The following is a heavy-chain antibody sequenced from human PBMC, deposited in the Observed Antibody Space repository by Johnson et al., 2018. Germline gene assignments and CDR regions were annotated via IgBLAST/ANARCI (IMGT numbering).Heavy chain of an antibody. CDR2: TYYRSKWYN. V-gene: IGHV6-1*01. CDR3: ARGNWKYVLGSFDI. CDR1: GDSVSSNSAA. J-gene: IGHJ3*02. D-gene: IGHD1-7*01. Sequence: QVQLQESGPGLVKPSQTLSLTYAISGDSVSSNSAAWNWIRQSPSRGLEWLGRTYYRSKWYNDYAVSVKSRITINPDTTKNQFSLQLNSGTPEDTAVYYCARGNWKYVLGSFDIWGQGTMVTVSS.